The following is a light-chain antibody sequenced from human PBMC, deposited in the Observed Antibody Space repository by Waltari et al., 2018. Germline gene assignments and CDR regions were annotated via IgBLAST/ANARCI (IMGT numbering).Light chain of an antibody. CDR1: QGITND. CDR3: LQYYNFSWT. V-gene: IGKV1-6*01. Sequence: AIQMTQSPSSLSASVGDRVTITCRPSQGITNDLAWYQQKPGKAPKLLLYTASTLQSGVPSRFSGSGSGTDFSLTISSLQPEDFATYYCLQYYNFSWTFGQGTKVEIK. J-gene: IGKJ1*01. CDR2: TAS.